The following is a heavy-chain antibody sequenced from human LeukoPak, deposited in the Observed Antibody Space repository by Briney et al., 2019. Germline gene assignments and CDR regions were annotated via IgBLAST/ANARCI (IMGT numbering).Heavy chain of an antibody. CDR3: ARDMVAGGPDY. Sequence: PGGSLRLSCAASGFTFSGYWMHWVRQVPGKGLVWVSRINDDGRYTVYADSVKGRFTISRDNAKNTLYLQMNSLRAEDTAVYYCARDMVAGGPDYWGQGTLVTVSS. CDR2: INDDGRYT. J-gene: IGHJ4*02. CDR1: GFTFSGYW. V-gene: IGHV3-74*01. D-gene: IGHD6-19*01.